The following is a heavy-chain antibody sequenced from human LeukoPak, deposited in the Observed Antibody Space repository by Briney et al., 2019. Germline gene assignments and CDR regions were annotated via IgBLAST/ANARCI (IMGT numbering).Heavy chain of an antibody. V-gene: IGHV1-2*02. J-gene: IGHJ4*02. CDR2: INPKSGGT. D-gene: IGHD4-17*01. CDR1: GYIFTGYY. CDR3: AREDYCDRHYSN. Sequence: ASVKVSCKASGYIFTGYYMHWVRQAPGQGREWMGWINPKSGGTNYAQKFQGRVTMTRDTSISTAYMELSTLRSDDTAVYYCAREDYCDRHYSNWGQGPLVTVSS.